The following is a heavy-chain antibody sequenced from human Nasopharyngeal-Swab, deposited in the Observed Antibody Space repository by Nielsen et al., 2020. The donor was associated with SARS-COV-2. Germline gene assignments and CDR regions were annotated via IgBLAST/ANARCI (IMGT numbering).Heavy chain of an antibody. J-gene: IGHJ6*02. CDR3: VKDPGCSGGSCHKMQAYYYYYYGMDV. CDR2: ISSNGGST. Sequence: WIRQPPGKGLEYVSAISSNGGSTYYADSVKGRFTISRDNSKNTLYLQMSSLRAEDTAVYYCVKDPGCSGGSCHKMQAYYYYYYGMDVWGQGTTVTVSS. V-gene: IGHV3-64D*06. D-gene: IGHD2-15*01.